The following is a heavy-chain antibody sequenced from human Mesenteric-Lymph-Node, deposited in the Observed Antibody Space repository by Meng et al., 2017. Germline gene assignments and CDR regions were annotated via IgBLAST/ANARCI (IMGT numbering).Heavy chain of an antibody. D-gene: IGHD3-9*01. CDR2: IYHSGST. V-gene: IGHV4-4*02. J-gene: IGHJ4*02. CDR3: ATIKYFGDDNSLEY. CDR1: GDSISSSDW. Sequence: QVPPQAPGPGLVKPSGTLSLTCAVSGDSISSSDWWSWVRQPPGKGLEWIGEIYHSGSTHYNPSLRSRVTISVDKSQHQFSLKLGSVTAADTAVYYCATIKYFGDDNSLEYWGQGILVTVSS.